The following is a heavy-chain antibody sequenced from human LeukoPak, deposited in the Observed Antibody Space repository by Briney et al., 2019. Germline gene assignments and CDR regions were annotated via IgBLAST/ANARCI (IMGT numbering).Heavy chain of an antibody. CDR3: ARGNGSPPNFDY. Sequence: SETLSLTCTVSADSLSSGGHYWAWIRQLPGKGLEWIGEINHSGSTNYNPSLKSRVTISVDTSKNQFSLKLSSVTAADTAVYYCARGNGSPPNFDYWGQGTLVTVSS. D-gene: IGHD1-26*01. V-gene: IGHV4-39*07. J-gene: IGHJ4*02. CDR1: ADSLSSGGHY. CDR2: INHSGST.